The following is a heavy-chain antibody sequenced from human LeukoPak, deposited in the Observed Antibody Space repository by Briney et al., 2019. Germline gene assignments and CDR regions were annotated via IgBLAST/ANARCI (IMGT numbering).Heavy chain of an antibody. CDR3: ATRGYYYYMDV. CDR2: IIPIFGTA. CDR1: GGTFSSYA. Sequence: ASVKVSCKASGGTFSSYAISWARQAPGQGLEWMGRIIPIFGTANYAQKFQGRVTITTDESTSTAYMELSSLRSEDTAVYYCATRGYYYYMDVWGKGTTVTVSS. V-gene: IGHV1-69*05. D-gene: IGHD5-12*01. J-gene: IGHJ6*03.